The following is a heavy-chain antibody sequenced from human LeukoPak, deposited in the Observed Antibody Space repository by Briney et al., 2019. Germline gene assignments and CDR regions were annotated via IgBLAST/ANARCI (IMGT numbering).Heavy chain of an antibody. CDR3: ARVGSSWYSDAFDI. CDR2: IIPIFGTA. Sequence: ASVKVSCKASGGTFSSYAISWVRQAPGQGLEWMGGIIPIFGTANYAQKFQGRVTITADESTSTAYMELSSLRSEDTAVYYCARVGSSWYSDAFDIWGQGTMVTVSS. J-gene: IGHJ3*02. D-gene: IGHD6-13*01. CDR1: GGTFSSYA. V-gene: IGHV1-69*13.